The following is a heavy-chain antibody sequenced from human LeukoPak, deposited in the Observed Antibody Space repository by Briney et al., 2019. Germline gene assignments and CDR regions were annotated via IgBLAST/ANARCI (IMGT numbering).Heavy chain of an antibody. CDR2: ISSSSSYI. D-gene: IGHD6-13*01. J-gene: IGHJ4*01. V-gene: IGHV3-21*01. CDR1: GFTFSSYS. Sequence: GGSLRLSCAASGFTFSSYSMNWVRQAPGKGLEWVSSISSSSSYIYYADSVKGRFTISRDNAKNSLYLQMNSLKAQDTAVYHCARGLIAAAAYYLEYWSHGTLVTVSS. CDR3: ARGLIAAAAYYLEY.